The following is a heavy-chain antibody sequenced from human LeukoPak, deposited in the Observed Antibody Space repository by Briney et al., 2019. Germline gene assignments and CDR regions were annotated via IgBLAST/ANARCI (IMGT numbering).Heavy chain of an antibody. CDR2: ISAYNGNT. CDR1: GYTFTSYG. V-gene: IGHV1-18*01. CDR3: ATGIVGATKVSYYYYYYMDV. J-gene: IGHJ6*03. Sequence: GASVKVSCKASGYTFTSYGISWVRQAPGQGLEWMGWISAYNGNTNYAQKLQGRVTMTEDTSTDTAYMELSSLRSEDTAVYYCATGIVGATKVSYYYYYYMDVWGKGTTVTVSS. D-gene: IGHD1-26*01.